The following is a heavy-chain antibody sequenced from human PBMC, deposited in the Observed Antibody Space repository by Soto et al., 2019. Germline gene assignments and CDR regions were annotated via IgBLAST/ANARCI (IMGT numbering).Heavy chain of an antibody. CDR1: GFTFEEYA. CDR3: AKDGAAAGTFDY. J-gene: IGHJ4*02. CDR2: ITWNSGNI. V-gene: IGHV3-9*01. D-gene: IGHD6-13*01. Sequence: GGSLRFSCAASGFTFEEYAMHWVRQAPGKGLEWVSGITWNSGNIGYVDSVKGRFTISRDNAKNFLYLQMNSLRVDDTALYYCAKDGAAAGTFDYWGQGILVTVSS.